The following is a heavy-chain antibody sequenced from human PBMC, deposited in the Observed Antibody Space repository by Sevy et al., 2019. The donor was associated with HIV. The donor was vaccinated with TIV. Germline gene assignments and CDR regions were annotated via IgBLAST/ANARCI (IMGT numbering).Heavy chain of an antibody. D-gene: IGHD3-22*01. V-gene: IGHV5-51*01. J-gene: IGHJ4*02. CDR1: GYRFTSYW. CDR2: IYPGDSDI. CDR3: AGRGYVSRGYPQYYFDY. Sequence: GESLKISCKGSGYRFTSYWIGWVRQMPGKGLEWMGIIYPGDSDIRYSPSFQGQVTISADKSINTAYLQWSSRKASDTAMYFCAGRGYVSRGYPQYYFDYWGQGTLVTVSS.